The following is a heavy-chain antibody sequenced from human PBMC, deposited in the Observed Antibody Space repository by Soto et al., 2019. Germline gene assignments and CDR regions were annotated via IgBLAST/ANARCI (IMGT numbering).Heavy chain of an antibody. Sequence: QITLKESGPTLVKPTQTLTLTCTFSGFSLSTSGVGVGWIRQPPGKALEWLALIYWDDDKRYSPSLKSRLTTTKDTSKNQVVLTMTNMDPVDTATYYCAQMNGLTGYFDYWGQGTLVTVSS. CDR1: GFSLSTSGVG. V-gene: IGHV2-5*02. CDR2: IYWDDDK. D-gene: IGHD7-27*01. J-gene: IGHJ4*02. CDR3: AQMNGLTGYFDY.